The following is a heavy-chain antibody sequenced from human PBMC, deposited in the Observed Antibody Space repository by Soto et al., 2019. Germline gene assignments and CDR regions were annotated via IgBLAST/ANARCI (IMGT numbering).Heavy chain of an antibody. D-gene: IGHD4-17*01. V-gene: IGHV1-69*13. CDR1: GYTFTSYG. CDR2: IIPIFGTA. J-gene: IGHJ3*02. Sequence: SVKVSCKASGYTFTSYGISWVRQAPGQGLEWMGGIIPIFGTANYAQKFQGRVTITADESTSTAYMELSSLRSEDTAVYYCARATDHFFYGDYVFFRAFDIWGQGTMVTVSS. CDR3: ARATDHFFYGDYVFFRAFDI.